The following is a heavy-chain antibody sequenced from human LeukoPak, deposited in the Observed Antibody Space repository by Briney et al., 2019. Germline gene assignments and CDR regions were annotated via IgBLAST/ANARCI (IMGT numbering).Heavy chain of an antibody. CDR1: GFTFSSYG. V-gene: IGHV3-33*01. CDR2: IWYDGSNK. CDR3: ARGQAVTTVNWFDP. J-gene: IGHJ5*02. D-gene: IGHD4-17*01. Sequence: GGSLRLSCAASGFTFSSYGMHWVRQAPGKGLEWVAVIWYDGSNKYYADSVKGRFTISRDNSKNTLYLQMNSLRAEDTAVYYCARGQAVTTVNWFDPWGQGTLVTVSS.